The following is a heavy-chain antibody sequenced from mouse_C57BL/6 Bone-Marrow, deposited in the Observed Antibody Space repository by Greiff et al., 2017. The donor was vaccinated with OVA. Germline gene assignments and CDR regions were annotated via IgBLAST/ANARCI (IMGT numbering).Heavy chain of an antibody. Sequence: VQLQQSGPGLVKPSQTVFLTCTVTGISITTGNYRWRWIRQFPGNKLEWIGYIYYSGTITYKPSLTSRTTITRDTPKNQFFLEMNSLTAEDTATYYCAREDYDEGFAYWVQGTLVTVSA. CDR1: GISITTGNYR. V-gene: IGHV3-5*01. J-gene: IGHJ3*01. CDR3: AREDYDEGFAY. CDR2: IYYSGTI. D-gene: IGHD2-4*01.